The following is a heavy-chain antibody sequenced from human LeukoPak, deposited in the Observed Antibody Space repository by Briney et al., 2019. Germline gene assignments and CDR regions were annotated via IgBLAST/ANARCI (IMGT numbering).Heavy chain of an antibody. Sequence: GGSLRFSCAASGFDFSAYEMNWVRQAPGKGLEWVSYFAGSDTTTYYADSVKGRFTISRDNAKNILYLQMNRLRVEDTALYYCTTLGYHLDSWGQGTLVTLFS. CDR2: FAGSDTTT. J-gene: IGHJ4*02. V-gene: IGHV3-48*03. D-gene: IGHD3-22*01. CDR1: GFDFSAYE. CDR3: TTLGYHLDS.